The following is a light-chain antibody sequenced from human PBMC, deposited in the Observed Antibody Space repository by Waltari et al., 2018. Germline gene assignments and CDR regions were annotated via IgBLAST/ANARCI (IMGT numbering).Light chain of an antibody. Sequence: DMQLAQSPSFLSASVGDRVTSTCRASQGITTYLAWYQQKTGKAPKLLIYDASTLQGGVPSRFSGSGSGTEFTLTISSLQPEDFATYYCQQLNNYPFTFGPGTKVRIK. CDR2: DAS. CDR1: QGITTY. J-gene: IGKJ3*01. CDR3: QQLNNYPFT. V-gene: IGKV1-9*01.